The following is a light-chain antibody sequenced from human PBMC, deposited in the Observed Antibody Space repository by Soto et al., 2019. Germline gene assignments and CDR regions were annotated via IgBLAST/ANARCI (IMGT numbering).Light chain of an antibody. CDR2: GAS. Sequence: IVLTQSPCTLSLSPGERATLSCRASQSVSSSYLACYQQKPGHAPRLLIYGASSRATGIPDRFSGSGSGTDFTLTITRLEPEDFAVYYCQYYGNSPLTFGQGTKVDIK. J-gene: IGKJ1*01. V-gene: IGKV3-20*01. CDR3: QYYGNSPLT. CDR1: QSVSSSY.